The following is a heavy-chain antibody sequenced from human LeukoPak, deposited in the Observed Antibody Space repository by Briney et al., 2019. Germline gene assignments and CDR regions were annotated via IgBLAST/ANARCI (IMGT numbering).Heavy chain of an antibody. V-gene: IGHV3-23*01. CDR2: ISYGGINT. CDR1: GFTFSRSA. D-gene: IGHD6-13*01. CDR3: AKDSYSKGDF. Sequence: GGSLRLSCAASGFTFSRSAMTWARQSPGKGLEWVSDISYGGINTYYADSVRGRFTISRDNAKNSLYLQMNSLRAEDTAVYYCAKDSYSKGDFWGQGVLVTVSS. J-gene: IGHJ4*02.